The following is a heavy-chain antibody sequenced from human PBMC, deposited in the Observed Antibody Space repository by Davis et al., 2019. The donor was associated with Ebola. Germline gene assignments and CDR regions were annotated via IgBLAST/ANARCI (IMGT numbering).Heavy chain of an antibody. D-gene: IGHD1-26*01. Sequence: PSATLSLTCTVSGGSISSYYWSWIRQPPGKGLEWIGYISYRGSTNYNPSLKSRVTISRDTSKNQFSLKVNAVTAADAAVYYCARVGGSGNSNLEAFDYWGRGTRVTVSS. CDR1: GGSISSYY. V-gene: IGHV4-59*01. CDR3: ARVGGSGNSNLEAFDY. J-gene: IGHJ4*02. CDR2: ISYRGST.